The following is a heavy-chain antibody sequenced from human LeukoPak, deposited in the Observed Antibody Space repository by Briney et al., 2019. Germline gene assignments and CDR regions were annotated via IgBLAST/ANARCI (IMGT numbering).Heavy chain of an antibody. J-gene: IGHJ4*02. CDR3: ALGSGGY. Sequence: PGGSLRLSCAASGFTFDDYAMHWVRQAPGKGLEWVSLISGDGGSTFYADSVKGRFTISRDNSKNSLYLQMNSLRTEDTALYYCALGSGGYWGQGTLATVSS. D-gene: IGHD3-10*01. CDR2: ISGDGGST. V-gene: IGHV3-43*02. CDR1: GFTFDDYA.